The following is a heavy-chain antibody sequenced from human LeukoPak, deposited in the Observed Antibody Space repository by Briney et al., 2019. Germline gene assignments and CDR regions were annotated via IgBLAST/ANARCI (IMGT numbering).Heavy chain of an antibody. CDR1: GGSISSGSYY. CDR2: IYTSGST. Sequence: SETLSLTCTVSGGSISSGSYYWSWIRQPAGKGLEWIGRIYTSGSTYCNPSLKSRVTMSVDTSKNQFSLKLSSVTAADTAVYYCARGRYSGTYSLDYWGQGTLVTVSS. D-gene: IGHD1-26*01. CDR3: ARGRYSGTYSLDY. V-gene: IGHV4-61*02. J-gene: IGHJ4*02.